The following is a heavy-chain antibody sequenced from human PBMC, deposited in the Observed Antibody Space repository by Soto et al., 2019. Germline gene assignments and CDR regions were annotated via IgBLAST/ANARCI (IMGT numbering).Heavy chain of an antibody. V-gene: IGHV3-11*01. CDR2: ISSSGSTI. CDR3: ARDHGQLVPSRAFDY. J-gene: IGHJ4*02. CDR1: GFTFSDYY. Sequence: GSLRLSCAASGFTFSDYYMSWIRQAPGKGLEWVSYISSSGSTIYYADSVKGRFTISRDNAKNSLYLQMNSLRAEDTAVYYCARDHGQLVPSRAFDYWGQGTLVTVSS. D-gene: IGHD6-6*01.